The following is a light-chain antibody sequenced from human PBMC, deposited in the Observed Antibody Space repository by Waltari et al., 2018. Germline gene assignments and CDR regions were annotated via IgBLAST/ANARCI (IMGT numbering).Light chain of an antibody. J-gene: IGKJ3*01. CDR2: GAS. CDR3: QQFGTSPPTG. V-gene: IGKV3-20*01. Sequence: EIVLTQSPGTLSLPPGERATLSCRASQTIYNKYLAWYQQNSGQAPRLLIYGASSRATGIPDRFSGSGSGTDFTLTISRLEPEDFAVYFCQQFGTSPPTGFGPGTRLDVK. CDR1: QTIYNKY.